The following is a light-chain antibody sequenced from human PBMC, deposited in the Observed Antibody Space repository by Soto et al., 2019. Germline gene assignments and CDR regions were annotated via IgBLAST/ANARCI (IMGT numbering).Light chain of an antibody. CDR2: WAS. CDR3: QQYFGSPRT. Sequence: DIVLTQSPDSLAVSLGERATINCKSSQSLLYSLNNKNYLAWYQQKPGQPPKLLISWASARKSGVPDRFSGSGSGTDFTLTISGLQAEDVALYFCQQYFGSPRTFGPGTKVQI. CDR1: QSLLYSLNNKNY. J-gene: IGKJ3*01. V-gene: IGKV4-1*01.